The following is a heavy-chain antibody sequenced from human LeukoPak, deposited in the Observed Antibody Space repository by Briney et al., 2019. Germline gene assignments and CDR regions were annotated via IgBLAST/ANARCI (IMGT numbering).Heavy chain of an antibody. CDR2: ISDSGSS. V-gene: IGHV4-34*01. CDR3: ARGRYSSSRRGWFDP. D-gene: IGHD6-13*01. CDR1: GGSFGGYY. Sequence: SETLSLTCAVYGGSFGGYYWSWIRQPPGKGLEWIGEISDSGSSNYNPSLKSRVTISVDTSKNQFSLKLSSVTAADTAVYYCARGRYSSSRRGWFDPWGQGTLVTVSS. J-gene: IGHJ5*02.